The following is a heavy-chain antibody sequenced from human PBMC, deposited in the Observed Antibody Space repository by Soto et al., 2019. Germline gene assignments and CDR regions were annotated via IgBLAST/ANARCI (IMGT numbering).Heavy chain of an antibody. CDR1: GFTFGDYA. Sequence: EVQLVESGGGLVQPGRSLRLSCAASGFTFGDYAMHWVRQAPGRALEWVRGLSWNSNSIGYLDSVQGRFTISRDNAKNSLYLQLNSLRPEDTALYYCAKGQYPLGYLDYWGQGTLVTVSS. CDR3: AKGQYPLGYLDY. V-gene: IGHV3-9*01. D-gene: IGHD2-2*01. CDR2: LSWNSNSI. J-gene: IGHJ4*02.